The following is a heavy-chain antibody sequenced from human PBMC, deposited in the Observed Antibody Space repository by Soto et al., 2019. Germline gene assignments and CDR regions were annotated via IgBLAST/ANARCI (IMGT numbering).Heavy chain of an antibody. CDR2: IGAARDP. CDR3: AKPYSSGWYGSYWYFDL. Sequence: PGGSLRLSCTASGFTFSDYDMHWVRQGSGKGLEWVSTIGAARDPYYTGSVKGRFTISRENARNSMFLQMNSLRAEDTAVYYCAKPYSSGWYGSYWYFDLWGRGTLVTVSS. J-gene: IGHJ2*01. D-gene: IGHD6-19*01. V-gene: IGHV3-13*05. CDR1: GFTFSDYD.